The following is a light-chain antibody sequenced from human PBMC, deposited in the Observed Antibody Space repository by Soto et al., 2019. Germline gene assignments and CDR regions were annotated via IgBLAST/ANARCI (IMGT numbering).Light chain of an antibody. J-gene: IGKJ1*01. CDR2: GAS. CDR3: QQYSRAPLT. Sequence: EIVLTHSPGTLSLSPGERATLSCRASKSIDNNYLAWYQQKPGQAPRLVIYGASTRATDIPDRFSASGSGTDFTLTISRLEPEDFAVYYCQQYSRAPLTFGQGTKVDIK. CDR1: KSIDNNY. V-gene: IGKV3-20*01.